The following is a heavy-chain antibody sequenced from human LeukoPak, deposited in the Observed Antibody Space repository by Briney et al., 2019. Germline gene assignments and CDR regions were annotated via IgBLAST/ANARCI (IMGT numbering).Heavy chain of an antibody. Sequence: PGGSLRLSCAASGFTFSSYAMSGVRQAPGKGLEWVSAISGSGGSTYYADSVKGRFTISRDNSKNTLYLQMNSLRAEDTAVYYCAKTARNMITFGGVMSYWGQGTLVTVSS. D-gene: IGHD3-16*01. CDR1: GFTFSSYA. CDR3: AKTARNMITFGGVMSY. CDR2: ISGSGGST. J-gene: IGHJ4*02. V-gene: IGHV3-23*01.